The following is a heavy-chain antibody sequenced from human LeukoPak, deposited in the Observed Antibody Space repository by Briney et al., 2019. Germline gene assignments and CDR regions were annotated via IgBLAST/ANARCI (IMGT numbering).Heavy chain of an antibody. Sequence: PGGSLRLSRAASGFTFSSYWMSWVRQAPGKGLEWVANIKQDGSEKYYVDSVKGRFTISRDNAKNSLYLQMDSLRAEDTAVYYCARPLYCSSTSCHDYWGQGTLVTVSS. CDR3: ARPLYCSSTSCHDY. CDR1: GFTFSSYW. V-gene: IGHV3-7*01. J-gene: IGHJ4*02. D-gene: IGHD2-2*01. CDR2: IKQDGSEK.